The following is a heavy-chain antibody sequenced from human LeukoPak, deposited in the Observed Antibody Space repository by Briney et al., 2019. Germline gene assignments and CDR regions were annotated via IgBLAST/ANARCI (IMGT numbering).Heavy chain of an antibody. Sequence: SETLSLTCTVSGGSISSYYWSWIRQPAGKGLEWIGRIYTSGSTNYNPSLKSRVTISVDTSKNQFSLKLSSVTAADTAVYYCARGRDYYDEDDAFDIWGQGTMVTVSS. V-gene: IGHV4-4*07. CDR2: IYTSGST. J-gene: IGHJ3*02. CDR3: ARGRDYYDEDDAFDI. CDR1: GGSISSYY. D-gene: IGHD3-22*01.